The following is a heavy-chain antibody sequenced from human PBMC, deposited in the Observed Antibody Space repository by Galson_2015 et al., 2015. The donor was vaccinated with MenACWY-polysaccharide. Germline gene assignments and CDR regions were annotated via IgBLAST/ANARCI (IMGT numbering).Heavy chain of an antibody. D-gene: IGHD3-10*01. J-gene: IGHJ4*02. CDR3: AGQPTYYGSG. CDR2: INSDGSST. Sequence: RLSCAASGFTFSSYWMHWVRQVPGQGLVWVSRINSDGSSTSYADSVKGRFTISRDNAKNTLYLQMNSLRAEDTAVYYCAGQPTYYGSGWGQGTLVTVSP. CDR1: GFTFSSYW. V-gene: IGHV3-74*01.